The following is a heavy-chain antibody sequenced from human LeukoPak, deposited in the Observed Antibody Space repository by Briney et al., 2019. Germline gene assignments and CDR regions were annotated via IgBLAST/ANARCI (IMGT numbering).Heavy chain of an antibody. J-gene: IGHJ4*02. Sequence: GGSLRLSCAASGFTFSSDGMHCVRQAPGKGLGWAAVISYDGSNKYYADSVKGRFTISRDNSKNTLYLQMNSLRAEDTAVYYCAKDKYPSGSYYNLDYWGQGTLVTVSS. CDR1: GFTFSSDG. CDR3: AKDKYPSGSYYNLDY. CDR2: ISYDGSNK. V-gene: IGHV3-30*18. D-gene: IGHD3-10*01.